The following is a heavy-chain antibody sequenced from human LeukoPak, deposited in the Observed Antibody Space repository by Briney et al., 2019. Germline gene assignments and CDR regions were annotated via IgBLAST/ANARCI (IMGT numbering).Heavy chain of an antibody. Sequence: GGSLRLSCAASGLTFSSYAMHWVRQAPGKGLEWVAVISYDGSNKYYADSVKGRFTISRDNSKNTLYLQMNSLRAEDTAVYYCAGAKVVTAMVTPFDYWGQGTLVTVSS. CDR1: GLTFSSYA. J-gene: IGHJ4*02. CDR3: AGAKVVTAMVTPFDY. D-gene: IGHD5-18*01. V-gene: IGHV3-30-3*01. CDR2: ISYDGSNK.